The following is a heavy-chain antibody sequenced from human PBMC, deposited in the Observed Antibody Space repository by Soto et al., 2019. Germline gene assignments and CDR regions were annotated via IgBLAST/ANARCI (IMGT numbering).Heavy chain of an antibody. J-gene: IGHJ5*02. CDR3: ARDVVTAVAGSVNWFDP. CDR1: GFSLRTYG. CDR2: IWYDRTKK. D-gene: IGHD6-19*01. V-gene: IGHV3-33*01. Sequence: GGSLRLSCAASGFSLRTYGMHWLRRAPGKGLEWVAFIWYDRTKKFYANSVKGRSTISKDNSNNIVYLQMSGLRAEDTAVYYCARDVVTAVAGSVNWFDPWGQGTLVTVSS.